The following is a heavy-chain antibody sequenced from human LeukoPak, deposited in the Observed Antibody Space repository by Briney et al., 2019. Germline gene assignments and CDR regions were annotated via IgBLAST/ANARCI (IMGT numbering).Heavy chain of an antibody. Sequence: GGSLRLSCGAAGFTFSSAWMHWVRQAPGTGLVWVSRITHDGTTTYADSVKGRFTISRDNAKNTPSLQMNSLRAEDTAVYYCVRDKVGPDYWGQGTLVTVSS. CDR3: VRDKVGPDY. D-gene: IGHD1-26*01. J-gene: IGHJ4*02. V-gene: IGHV3-74*03. CDR2: ITHDGTT. CDR1: GFTFSSAW.